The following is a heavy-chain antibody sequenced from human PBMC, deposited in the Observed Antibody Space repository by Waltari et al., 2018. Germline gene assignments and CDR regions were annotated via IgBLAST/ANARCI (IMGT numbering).Heavy chain of an antibody. CDR3: ARGKSITMVRGVITHYFDY. CDR1: GDTLSSYA. Sequence: QVQLVQSGAEVKKPGSSVKVPCKASGDTLSSYAIIWVRPAPGHELEWMGGIIPIFGTANYAQKFQGRVTITADESTSTAYMELSSLRSEDTAVYYCARGKSITMVRGVITHYFDYWGQGTLVTVSS. J-gene: IGHJ4*02. D-gene: IGHD3-10*01. CDR2: IIPIFGTA. V-gene: IGHV1-69*12.